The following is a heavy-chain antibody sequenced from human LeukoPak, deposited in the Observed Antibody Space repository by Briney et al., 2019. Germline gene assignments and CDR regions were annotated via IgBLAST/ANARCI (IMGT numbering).Heavy chain of an antibody. Sequence: GGSLRLSCAASGFTFSSYAMHWVRQAPGKGLEYVSAISSNGGSTYYANSVKGRFTISRDNSKNTLYLQMGSLRAEDMAVYYCARTMYPILFGGAYFDYWGQGTLVTVSS. J-gene: IGHJ4*02. D-gene: IGHD3-16*01. CDR2: ISSNGGST. CDR3: ARTMYPILFGGAYFDY. V-gene: IGHV3-64*01. CDR1: GFTFSSYA.